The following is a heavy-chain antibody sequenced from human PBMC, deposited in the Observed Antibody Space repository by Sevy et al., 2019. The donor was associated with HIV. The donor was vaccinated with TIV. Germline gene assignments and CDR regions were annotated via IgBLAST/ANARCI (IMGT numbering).Heavy chain of an antibody. Sequence: GGSLRLSCAVSGFTFSISWMSWVRQAPGKGLEWVAIMNHDGSEIFYVDSVKGRFTISRDNAKNSLFLQMDSLRDEDTAVYYCGTPPDTTLARGSWGQGTLVTVSS. D-gene: IGHD3-10*01. J-gene: IGHJ5*02. V-gene: IGHV3-7*01. CDR2: MNHDGSEI. CDR3: GTPPDTTLARGS. CDR1: GFTFSISW.